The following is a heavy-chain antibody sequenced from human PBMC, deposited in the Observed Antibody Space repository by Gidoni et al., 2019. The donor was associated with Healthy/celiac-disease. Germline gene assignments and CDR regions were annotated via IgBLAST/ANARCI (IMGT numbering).Heavy chain of an antibody. CDR2: IIPILGIA. CDR1: GGTFSSYT. D-gene: IGHD6-25*01. CDR3: ARDHGTARGVWFDP. J-gene: IGHJ5*02. V-gene: IGHV1-69*08. Sequence: QVQLVQSGAEVKKPGSSVKVSCKASGGTFSSYTISWVRQAPGQGLEWMGRIIPILGIANDAQKFQGRVTITADKSTSTAYMELSSRRSEDTAVYYCARDHGTARGVWFDPWGQGTLVTVSS.